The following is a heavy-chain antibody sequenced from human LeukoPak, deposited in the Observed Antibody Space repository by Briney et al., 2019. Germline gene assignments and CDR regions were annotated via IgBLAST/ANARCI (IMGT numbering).Heavy chain of an antibody. CDR1: GYNFAYQW. CDR2: INPGNSDI. Sequence: GESLKISCKHSGYNFAYQWIGWVRRMPGKGLEWMGIINPGNSDIVYTPSFQGQVSFSADRSTSTVFLQWGSLKASDSAMYYCSTRAFSDTSPVAWGQGTLVTVSS. CDR3: STRAFSDTSPVA. D-gene: IGHD3-22*01. J-gene: IGHJ5*02. V-gene: IGHV5-51*01.